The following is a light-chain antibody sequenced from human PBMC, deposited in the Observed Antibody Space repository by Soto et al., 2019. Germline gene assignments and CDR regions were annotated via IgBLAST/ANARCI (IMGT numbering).Light chain of an antibody. J-gene: IGKJ1*01. CDR1: QSVSGW. CDR2: SAS. CDR3: LQHNTYPLT. Sequence: DIQMTQSPSTLSASVGDTVTVTCRASQSVSGWLAWYQQKPGKAPKRLIYSASTLQSGVSSRFSGSGSGTEFTLTINNLQPEDFATYYCLQHNTYPLTFGQGTKVDIK. V-gene: IGKV1-5*01.